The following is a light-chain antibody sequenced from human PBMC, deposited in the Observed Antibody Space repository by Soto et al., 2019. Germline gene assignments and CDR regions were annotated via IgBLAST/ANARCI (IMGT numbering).Light chain of an antibody. CDR3: QKYNSYLWT. CDR2: DAS. J-gene: IGKJ1*01. Sequence: DIQMTQSPSTVSAYVGDSVTITCRASQSFTRWLAWYQQKPGKAPKLLIYDASNLEIGVPSRFSGSGSGTEFTLTISSLQPDDFATYYCQKYNSYLWTFGQGTKVDIK. CDR1: QSFTRW. V-gene: IGKV1-5*01.